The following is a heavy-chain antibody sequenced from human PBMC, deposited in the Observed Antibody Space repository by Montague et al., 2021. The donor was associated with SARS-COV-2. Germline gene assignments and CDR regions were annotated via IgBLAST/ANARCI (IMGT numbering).Heavy chain of an antibody. CDR3: ARLRRGTTSVFDH. CDR2: IYYSATT. J-gene: IGHJ4*01. D-gene: IGHD4-17*01. V-gene: IGHV4-59*12. CDR1: GGSITTYY. Sequence: SETLSLTCTVSGGSITTYYWTWIRQPPGKGLEWIGYIYYSATTNYNPSLKSRVTMSIDTSKNQFSLSLTSVTAADSAVYYCARLRRGTTSVFDHWGHGILVTVSS.